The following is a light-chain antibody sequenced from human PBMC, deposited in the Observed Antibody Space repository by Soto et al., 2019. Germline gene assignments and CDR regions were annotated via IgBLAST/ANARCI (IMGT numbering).Light chain of an antibody. Sequence: ETVLTQSPATLSLSPGERATLSCRASQSVSSYLAWYQHKPGQAPRLLIYDALNRATGIPARFSGSGAGTDFTLPISSLEPEDFAVYYCQQRNNWPPMYTFGPGTKLEIK. CDR1: QSVSSY. J-gene: IGKJ2*01. V-gene: IGKV3-11*01. CDR3: QQRNNWPPMYT. CDR2: DAL.